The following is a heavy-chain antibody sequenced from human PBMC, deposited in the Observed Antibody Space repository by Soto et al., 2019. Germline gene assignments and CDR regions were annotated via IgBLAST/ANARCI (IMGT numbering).Heavy chain of an antibody. CDR3: ARRPPPNYGMDV. CDR2: IYYTGST. Sequence: PSETLSLTCTVSGGSISSHYWNWIRQPPGKGLEWIGYIYYTGSTNYNPSLKSRVTMSVDTSTHQFSLKLTSVTATDSAVYYCARRPPPNYGMDVWGQGTTVTVSS. J-gene: IGHJ6*02. CDR1: GGSISSHY. V-gene: IGHV4-59*08.